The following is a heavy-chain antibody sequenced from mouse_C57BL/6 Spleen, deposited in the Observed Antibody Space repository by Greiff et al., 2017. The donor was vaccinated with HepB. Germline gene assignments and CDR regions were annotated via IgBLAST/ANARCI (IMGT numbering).Heavy chain of an antibody. Sequence: QVQLQQPGAELVKPGASVKLSCKASGYTFTSYWMHWVKQRPGQGLEWIGMIHPNSGSTNYNAKFKSKATLTVDKSSSTAYMKLSSLTSEDSAVYYCARCPPSYYSNYIYAMDYWGQGTSVTVSS. D-gene: IGHD2-5*01. CDR1: GYTFTSYW. J-gene: IGHJ4*01. CDR2: IHPNSGST. CDR3: ARCPPSYYSNYIYAMDY. V-gene: IGHV1-64*01.